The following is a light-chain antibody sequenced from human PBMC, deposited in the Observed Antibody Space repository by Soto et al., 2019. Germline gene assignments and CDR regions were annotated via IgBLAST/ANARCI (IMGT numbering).Light chain of an antibody. CDR1: QSISYHS. V-gene: IGKV3-20*01. Sequence: ENVLTQSPGTLSLSPGERATLSCRASQSISYHSLSWYQQKPGQAPMLLIDGASTKIPGTPDRCSGGGSGTDFTLTISRLEPEDFAVYYCQQYCRSYTFGQGTKLEIK. CDR2: GAS. CDR3: QQYCRSYT. J-gene: IGKJ2*01.